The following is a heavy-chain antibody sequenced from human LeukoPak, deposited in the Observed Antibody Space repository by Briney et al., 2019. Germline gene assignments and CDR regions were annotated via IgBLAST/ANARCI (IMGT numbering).Heavy chain of an antibody. J-gene: IGHJ4*02. V-gene: IGHV3-30*04. CDR3: ARDPDSSGYLLDY. D-gene: IGHD3-22*01. Sequence: PGGSLRLSCAASGFTFSSYAMHWVRQAPGKGLEWVAVISYDGSNKYYADSVKGRFTISRDNSKNTLYLQMNSLRVEDTAVYYCARDPDSSGYLLDYWGQGTLVTVSS. CDR1: GFTFSSYA. CDR2: ISYDGSNK.